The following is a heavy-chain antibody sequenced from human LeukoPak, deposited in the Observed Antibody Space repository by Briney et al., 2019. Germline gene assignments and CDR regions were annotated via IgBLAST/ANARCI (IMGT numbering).Heavy chain of an antibody. V-gene: IGHV3-74*01. CDR3: ASARVLGSGSLDN. J-gene: IGHJ4*02. D-gene: IGHD3-10*01. CDR2: IRGDGYDT. CDR1: GFSFSDFW. Sequence: GGSLRLSCAASGFSFSDFWMHWVRQTPGKGLVWVSRIRGDGYDTNYADSVEGRFTISRDNARRTLYLQMNNLRADDTAVYYCASARVLGSGSLDNWGQGTLVTVSS.